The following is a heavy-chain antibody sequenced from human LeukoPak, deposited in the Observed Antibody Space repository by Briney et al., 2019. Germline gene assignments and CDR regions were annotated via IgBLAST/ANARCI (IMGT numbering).Heavy chain of an antibody. J-gene: IGHJ4*02. CDR1: GDSLSTYS. D-gene: IGHD5-12*01. CDR2: IYNGGTT. V-gene: IGHV4-59*01. CDR3: ARDTNVASGMQY. Sequence: SETLSLTCSVSGDSLSTYSWTWVRQSPGKRLEWLGSIYNGGTTNYNPSLKSRATISPDTAKVHFSLRLRSVTAAGTAIYYCARDTNVASGMQYWGQGTLVSVSS.